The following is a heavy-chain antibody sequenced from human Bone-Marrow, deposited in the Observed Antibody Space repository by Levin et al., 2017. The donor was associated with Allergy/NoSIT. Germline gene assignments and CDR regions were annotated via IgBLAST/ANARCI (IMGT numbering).Heavy chain of an antibody. CDR3: ARGPSSSWYVY. J-gene: IGHJ4*02. CDR1: GGSFSGYY. Sequence: SETLSLTCAVYGGSFSGYYWSWIRQPPGKGLEWIGEINHSGSTNYNPSLKSRVTISVDTSKNQFSLKLSSVTAADTAVYYCARGPSSSWYVYWGQGTLVTVSS. CDR2: INHSGST. V-gene: IGHV4-34*01. D-gene: IGHD6-13*01.